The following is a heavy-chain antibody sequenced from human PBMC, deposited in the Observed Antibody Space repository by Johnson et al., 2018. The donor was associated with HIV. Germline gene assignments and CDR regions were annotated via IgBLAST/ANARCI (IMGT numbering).Heavy chain of an antibody. D-gene: IGHD6-13*01. CDR3: SRPWGASSSPDSFDL. Sequence: QVQLVESGGGLVQPGGSLRLSCAASGFTFSSYDMHWVRQTTGKGLEWVAVISYDGSDKYYADSVKGRFTISRDDSKNTLYLQMNSLRAEDTAVYYCSRPWGASSSPDSFDLWGQGTMVTVSS. J-gene: IGHJ3*01. CDR1: GFTFSSYD. V-gene: IGHV3-30*03. CDR2: ISYDGSDK.